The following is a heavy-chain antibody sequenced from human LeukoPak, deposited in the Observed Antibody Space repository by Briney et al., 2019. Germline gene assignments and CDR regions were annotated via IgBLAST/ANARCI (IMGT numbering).Heavy chain of an antibody. CDR1: NYSFTSYG. D-gene: IGHD3-22*01. CDR3: ARASYYDSSGLFDY. J-gene: IGHJ4*02. V-gene: IGHV1-18*01. CDR2: ISGYTGNT. Sequence: ASVKVSCKASNYSFTSYGITWVRQAPGQGLEWMGWISGYTGNTNYAQKFQGRVTMTTDTSTSTAYMELRSLRSDDTALYYCARASYYDSSGLFDYWGQGTLVTVSS.